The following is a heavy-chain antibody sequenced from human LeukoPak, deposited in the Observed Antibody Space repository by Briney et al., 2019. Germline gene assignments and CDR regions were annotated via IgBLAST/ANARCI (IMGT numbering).Heavy chain of an antibody. J-gene: IGHJ3*02. CDR1: GFTVSSNY. V-gene: IGHV3-53*01. Sequence: GGSLRLSCAASGFTVSSNYMSWVRQAPGKGLEWVSVIYSGGSTYYADSVKGRLTISRDNSKNTLYLQMNSLRAEDTAVYYCARERRSRAFDIWGQGTMVTVSS. CDR2: IYSGGST. CDR3: ARERRSRAFDI.